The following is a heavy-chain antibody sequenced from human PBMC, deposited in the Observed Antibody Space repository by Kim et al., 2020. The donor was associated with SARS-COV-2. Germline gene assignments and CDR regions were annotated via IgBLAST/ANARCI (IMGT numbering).Heavy chain of an antibody. D-gene: IGHD2-2*01. J-gene: IGHJ4*02. Sequence: SVKGRFTISRDNPKNTLYLQMHSLRAEDTAVYYCAKDSDIVVVPSSILDYWGQGTLVTVSS. V-gene: IGHV3-23*01. CDR3: AKDSDIVVVPSSILDY.